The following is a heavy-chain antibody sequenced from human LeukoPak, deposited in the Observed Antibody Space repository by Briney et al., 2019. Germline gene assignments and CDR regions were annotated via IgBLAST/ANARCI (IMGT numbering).Heavy chain of an antibody. D-gene: IGHD1-1*01. CDR2: IAYSGDYT. V-gene: IGHV3-23*01. Sequence: GGSLRLSCAASGFTFIHYGMIWVRQAPGKGLEWISTIAYSGDYTFYADSVKGRFTISRDNSQNTLYLQMNSLRVEDTAIYYCAKDYFQLELLGFHAFDIWGQGTMVTVSS. J-gene: IGHJ3*02. CDR1: GFTFIHYG. CDR3: AKDYFQLELLGFHAFDI.